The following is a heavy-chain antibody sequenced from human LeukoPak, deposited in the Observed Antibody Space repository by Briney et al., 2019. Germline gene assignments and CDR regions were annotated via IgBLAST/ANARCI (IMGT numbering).Heavy chain of an antibody. J-gene: IGHJ6*02. V-gene: IGHV3-21*01. CDR3: ARDRYYYDSSGYSYYYYGMDV. Sequence: GGSLRLSCAASGFTFSSYSMNWVRQAPGKGLEWVSSISSSSSYIYYADSVKGRFTISRDNAKNSLYLQMNSLRAEDTAVYYCARDRYYYDSSGYSYYYYGMDVWGQGTTVTVSS. CDR1: GFTFSSYS. CDR2: ISSSSSYI. D-gene: IGHD3-22*01.